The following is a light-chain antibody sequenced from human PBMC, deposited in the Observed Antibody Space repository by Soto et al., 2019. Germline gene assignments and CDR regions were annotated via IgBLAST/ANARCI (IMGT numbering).Light chain of an antibody. V-gene: IGKV3-15*01. CDR1: QSIRSN. CDR2: EAS. CDR3: QQYNTWPPYS. Sequence: EIVMTQSPATLSVSPGERATLSCRASQSIRSNLAWYQQKPGQAPRLLIYEASTRATGVPARFSGSGSGTEFTLTISSMKSEDFAVYFCQQYNTWPPYSFGQGTNLEIK. J-gene: IGKJ2*01.